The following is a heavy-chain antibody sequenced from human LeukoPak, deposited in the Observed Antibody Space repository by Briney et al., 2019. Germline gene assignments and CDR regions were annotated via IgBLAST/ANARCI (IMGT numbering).Heavy chain of an antibody. D-gene: IGHD6-13*01. Sequence: SQTLSLTCASSGDSVSSNSATWNWIRQSPSRGLEWLGRAYYRSKWYNDYAVSVKSRITINPDTSKNQFSLQLNSVTPEDTAVYYCAREPYTSSWEYYYYCHGMDVWGQGTTVTVSS. CDR3: AREPYTSSWEYYYYCHGMDV. CDR2: AYYRSKWYN. CDR1: GDSVSSNSAT. J-gene: IGHJ6*02. V-gene: IGHV6-1*01.